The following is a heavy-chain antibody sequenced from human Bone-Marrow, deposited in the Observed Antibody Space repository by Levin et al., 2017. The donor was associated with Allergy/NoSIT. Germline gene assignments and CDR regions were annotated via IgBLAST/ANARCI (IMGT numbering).Heavy chain of an antibody. CDR2: IYTSGSI. Sequence: KASETLSLTCTVSGVSISSGSHYWNWIRQPAGKGLEWIGRIYTSGSINYNPSLKSRVTISLDRSKNQFSLKLSSVTAADTAVYYCARESLCPSSGGSCYSVPDWGQGTLVTVSS. J-gene: IGHJ1*01. V-gene: IGHV4-61*02. D-gene: IGHD2-15*01. CDR3: ARESLCPSSGGSCYSVPD. CDR1: GVSISSGSHY.